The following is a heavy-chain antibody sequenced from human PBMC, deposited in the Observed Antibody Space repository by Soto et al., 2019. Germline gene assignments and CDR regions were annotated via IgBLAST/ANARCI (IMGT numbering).Heavy chain of an antibody. J-gene: IGHJ5*01. D-gene: IGHD4-4*01. V-gene: IGHV5-51*01. CDR3: ATSFDYNGYFDP. CDR2: IYLSDSDT. CDR1: GYSLTTYW. Sequence: GESLKISCKTSGYSLTTYWFAWVRQMPGKGLEWMGIIYLSDSDTIYSPSAQGHFTISADKSIKTAYLQWSSLKASDTALYYCATSFDYNGYFDPWGQGTKVTVSS.